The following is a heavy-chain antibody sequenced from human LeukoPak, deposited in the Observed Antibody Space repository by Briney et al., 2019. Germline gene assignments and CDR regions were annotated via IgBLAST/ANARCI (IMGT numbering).Heavy chain of an antibody. CDR1: RYTFTGYY. D-gene: IGHD2-2*01. Sequence: GASVKVSCKASRYTFTGYYMHWVRQAPGQGLEWMGWINPNSGGTNYAQKFQGRVTMTRDTSISTAYMELSKLRSDDTAVYYCAREYCSSTSCYWPDPWGQGTLVTVSS. V-gene: IGHV1-2*02. CDR2: INPNSGGT. J-gene: IGHJ5*02. CDR3: AREYCSSTSCYWPDP.